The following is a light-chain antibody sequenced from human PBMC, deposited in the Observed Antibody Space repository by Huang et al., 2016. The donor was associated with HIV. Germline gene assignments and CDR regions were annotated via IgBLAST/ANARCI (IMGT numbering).Light chain of an antibody. CDR1: QSISSY. CDR3: QQSYSSCWT. CDR2: AAS. J-gene: IGKJ1*01. V-gene: IGKV1-39*01. Sequence: DIQMTQSPSALSASVGDRVTITCRTSQSISSYLNWYQQKPGKAPNLLIYAASSLQSGVPSRFSGSGFGTDFTLTISSLQPEDFATYYFQQSYSSCWTFGQGTKVEIK.